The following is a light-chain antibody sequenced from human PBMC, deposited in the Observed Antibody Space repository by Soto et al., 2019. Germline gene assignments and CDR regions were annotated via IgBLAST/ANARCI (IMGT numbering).Light chain of an antibody. CDR1: QNIRSY. J-gene: IGKJ4*01. Sequence: DIQMTQSPSSLSASVGDRVTITCRASQNIRSYLNWYQQRSGQAPKLLIYATSILQSGVPSRFSGSGSGTDFTLTISSLQPEDFATYYCQHRYNWPLTFGAGTKVEIK. V-gene: IGKV1-39*01. CDR3: QHRYNWPLT. CDR2: ATS.